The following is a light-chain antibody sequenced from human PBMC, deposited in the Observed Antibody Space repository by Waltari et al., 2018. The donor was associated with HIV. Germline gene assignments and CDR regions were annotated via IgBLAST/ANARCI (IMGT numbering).Light chain of an antibody. Sequence: DIVMTQSPESLPVSLGERATINCKSSQSLLYSSNNKNYLAWYQQKGGQSPKLLINWASTRESGVPDRFSGSGSGTNFTLTISSLQAEDVAVYYCLQFYSSLYTFGQGTNLEIK. CDR2: WAS. CDR3: LQFYSSLYT. J-gene: IGKJ2*01. V-gene: IGKV4-1*01. CDR1: QSLLYSSNNKNY.